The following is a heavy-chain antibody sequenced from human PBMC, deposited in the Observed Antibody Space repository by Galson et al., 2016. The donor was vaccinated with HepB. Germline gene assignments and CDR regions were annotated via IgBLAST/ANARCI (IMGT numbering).Heavy chain of an antibody. Sequence: ETLSLTCTVSGGSVISNGYYWGWVRQPPGKGLEWIGSIYYSGTTYYNPSLKSRVTMSVDTSTNQFSLKLASVTAADTAVYYCARRNVAPFDFWGQGTLVTVSS. CDR2: IYYSGTT. CDR3: ARRNVAPFDF. V-gene: IGHV4-39*01. D-gene: IGHD2-8*01. CDR1: GGSVISNGYY. J-gene: IGHJ4*02.